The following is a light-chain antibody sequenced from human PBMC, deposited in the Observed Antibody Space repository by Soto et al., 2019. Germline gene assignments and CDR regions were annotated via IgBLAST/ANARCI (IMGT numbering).Light chain of an antibody. CDR3: QHRSNWLGT. CDR2: DAS. V-gene: IGKV3-11*01. J-gene: IGKJ3*01. CDR1: QSVGGF. Sequence: EIVLTQSPATLSLSPGERATLSCRASQSVGGFLAWYQQRSGQTPRLLIYDASKRAAGIPARFSGSGSGTDFTLTISSLEPEDFAVYYCQHRSNWLGTFGPGTKVDIK.